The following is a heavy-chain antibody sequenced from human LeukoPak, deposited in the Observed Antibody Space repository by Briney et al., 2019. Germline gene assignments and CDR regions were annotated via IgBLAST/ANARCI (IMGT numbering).Heavy chain of an antibody. Sequence: GGSLRLSCAASGFTVSSNYMSWVRQAPGKGLEWVSVIYSGGSTDYADSVKGRFTISRDNSKNTLYLQMNSLRVEDTAVYYCARSSHYDILTGYSEEDAFDIWGQGTMVTVSS. D-gene: IGHD3-9*01. CDR2: IYSGGST. CDR1: GFTVSSNY. J-gene: IGHJ3*02. V-gene: IGHV3-53*01. CDR3: ARSSHYDILTGYSEEDAFDI.